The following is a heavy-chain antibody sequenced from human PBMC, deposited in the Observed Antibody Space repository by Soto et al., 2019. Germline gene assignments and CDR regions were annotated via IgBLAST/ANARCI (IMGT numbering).Heavy chain of an antibody. CDR2: INHSGST. CDR3: ARAAAGSYYYYYGMDV. D-gene: IGHD6-13*01. J-gene: IGHJ6*02. Sequence: PSETLSLTCAVYGGSFSGYYWSWIRQPPGKGLEWIGEINHSGSTNYNPSLKSRVTISVDTSKNQFSLKLSSVTAADTAVYYCARAAAGSYYYYYGMDVWGQGTTVTVSS. V-gene: IGHV4-34*01. CDR1: GGSFSGYY.